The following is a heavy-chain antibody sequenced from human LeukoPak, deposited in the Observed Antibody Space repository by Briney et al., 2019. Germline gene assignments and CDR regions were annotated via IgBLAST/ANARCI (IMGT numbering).Heavy chain of an antibody. CDR3: ARDIVANEVDWFDP. J-gene: IGHJ5*02. CDR2: MNPNSGNT. CDR1: GYTFTGYY. D-gene: IGHD5-12*01. V-gene: IGHV1-8*02. Sequence: GASVKVSCKASGYTFTGYYMHWVRQAPGQGLEWMGWMNPNSGNTGYAQKFQGRVTMTRNTSISTAYMELSSLRSEDTAVYYCARDIVANEVDWFDPWGQGTLVTVSS.